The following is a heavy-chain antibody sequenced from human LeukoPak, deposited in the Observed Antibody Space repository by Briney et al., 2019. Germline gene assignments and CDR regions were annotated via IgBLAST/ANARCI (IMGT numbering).Heavy chain of an antibody. CDR2: FYYGGNT. V-gene: IGHV4-39*01. Sequence: PSETLSLTCTVSGGSVSSSSSFWTWIRQPPGKGLEWIGSFYYGGNTYYNSSLKSRLTISVDTSKNQFSLKLNSVTAADTAVYCCARHGDLDYYYYMDVWGKGTTVTVSS. CDR3: ARHGDLDYYYYMDV. J-gene: IGHJ6*03. CDR1: GGSVSSSSSF.